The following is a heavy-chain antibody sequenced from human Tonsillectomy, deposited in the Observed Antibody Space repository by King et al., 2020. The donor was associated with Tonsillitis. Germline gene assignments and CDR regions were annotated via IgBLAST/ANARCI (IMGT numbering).Heavy chain of an antibody. D-gene: IGHD3-10*01. V-gene: IGHV4-59*01. J-gene: IGHJ6*02. CDR3: ARALWFGALAGPRYYFGMDV. CDR1: GGSISSYY. Sequence: QLQESGPGLVKPSETLSLTCTVSGGSISSYYWSWIRQPPGKGLEWIGYIYYSGSTNYNPSLKSRVTISVDTSKNQFSLKLSSVTAADTAVYYCARALWFGALAGPRYYFGMDVWGQGTTVTVPS. CDR2: IYYSGST.